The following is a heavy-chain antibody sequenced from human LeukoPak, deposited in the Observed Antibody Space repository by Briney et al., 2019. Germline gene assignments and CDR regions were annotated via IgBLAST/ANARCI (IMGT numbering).Heavy chain of an antibody. CDR1: GLTVGSTY. J-gene: IGHJ4*02. CDR3: ARDQMDY. Sequence: PGGSLRLSCAVSGLTVGSTYMSWVRQAPGKGLEWVSIIFAGGSTYHADSVKGRFTISGDNSKNTLYLQMNSLRAEDTAVYYCARDQMDYWGQGTLVTVSS. V-gene: IGHV3-53*01. CDR2: IFAGGST.